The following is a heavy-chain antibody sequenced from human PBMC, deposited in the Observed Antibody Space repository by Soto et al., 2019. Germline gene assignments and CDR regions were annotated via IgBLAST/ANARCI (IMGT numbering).Heavy chain of an antibody. J-gene: IGHJ4*02. CDR1: GFTFSSYT. V-gene: IGHV3-23*01. CDR3: AKGWGDY. CDR2: ISSSGGST. D-gene: IGHD7-27*01. Sequence: EVQLLESGGGLVQPGGSLRLSCAASGFTFSSYTMRWVRLVPGKGLERASGISSSGGSTVYADSVKGPFTISRDNFKNTLYLQMNTLRAEDTAVYYCAKGWGDYWGQGNKVTVSS.